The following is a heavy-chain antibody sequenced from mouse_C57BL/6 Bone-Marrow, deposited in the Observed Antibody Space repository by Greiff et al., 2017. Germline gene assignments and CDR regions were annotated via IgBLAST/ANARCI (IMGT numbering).Heavy chain of an antibody. CDR2: ISSGGSYT. Sequence: EVKLVESGGDLVKPGGSLKLSCAASGFTFSSYGMSWVRQTPDKRLEWVATISSGGSYTYYPDRVKGRFTISRDNAKNTLYLQMSSLKSEDTAMYYCASPLYYYYAMDYWGQGTSVTVSS. D-gene: IGHD1-1*01. V-gene: IGHV5-6*01. CDR1: GFTFSSYG. CDR3: ASPLYYYYAMDY. J-gene: IGHJ4*01.